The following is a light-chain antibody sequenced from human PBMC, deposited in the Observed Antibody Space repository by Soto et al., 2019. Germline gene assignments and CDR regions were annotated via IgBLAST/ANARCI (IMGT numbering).Light chain of an antibody. CDR1: SSYLGTYDY. CDR2: DVS. Sequence: QSALTQPASVSGSPGQSITISCTGTSSYLGTYDYVSWYQHHPGKAPKLMIYDVSNRPSGVSNRFSGSKSGNTASLAISGLQAEDEADYYCSSYTTNRLYVFGTGTKVTVL. CDR3: SSYTTNRLYV. J-gene: IGLJ1*01. V-gene: IGLV2-14*03.